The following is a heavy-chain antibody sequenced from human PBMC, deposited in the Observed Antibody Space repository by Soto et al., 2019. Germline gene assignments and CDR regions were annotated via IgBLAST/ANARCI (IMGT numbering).Heavy chain of an antibody. Sequence: EVQLLESGGGLVTPGGSLRLSCTGTGFSFSPAWMNWVRQAPGKGLDWVGRMKSYRGGGTTDYAATVQGRFTISRDDSINTLYLQMNSLKFEDTALYFCIWQQDFYYGKAVWGQGTTVTVSS. J-gene: IGHJ6*01. D-gene: IGHD6-13*01. CDR3: IWQQDFYYGKAV. V-gene: IGHV3-15*07. CDR2: MKSYRGGGTT. CDR1: GFSFSPAW.